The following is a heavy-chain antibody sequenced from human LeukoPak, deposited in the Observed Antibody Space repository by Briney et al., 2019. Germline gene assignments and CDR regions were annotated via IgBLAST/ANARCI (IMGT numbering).Heavy chain of an antibody. J-gene: IGHJ4*02. D-gene: IGHD3/OR15-3a*01. V-gene: IGHV4-39*01. CDR1: GDSISSRNYY. CDR2: IYYSGSP. Sequence: PSETLSLTCTVSGDSISSRNYYWAWIRQPPGTELEWLGSIYYSGSPYYNPSLMSRLTKSVDTSKNQFSLKLSSVTAADTAVYYCARQTGYYTGVFYFWGQGALVAVSS. CDR3: ARQTGYYTGVFYF.